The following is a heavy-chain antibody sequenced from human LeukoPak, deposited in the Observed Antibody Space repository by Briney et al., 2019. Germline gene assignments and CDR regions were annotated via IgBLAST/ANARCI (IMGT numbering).Heavy chain of an antibody. V-gene: IGHV4-59*01. CDR2: IYYSGST. CDR3: ARESSSGWYGGAFDI. Sequence: SETLSLTCSVSGDSISSYYWSWIRQPPGKGLEWIGYIYYSGSTNYNPSLKSRVTISVDTSKNQFSLKLSSVTAADTAVYYCARESSSGWYGGAFDIWGQGTMVTVSS. J-gene: IGHJ3*02. CDR1: GDSISSYY. D-gene: IGHD6-19*01.